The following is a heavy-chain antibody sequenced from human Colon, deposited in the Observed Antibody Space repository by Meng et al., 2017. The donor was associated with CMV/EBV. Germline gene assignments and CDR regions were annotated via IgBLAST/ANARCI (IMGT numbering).Heavy chain of an antibody. CDR1: GYKFRYSS. V-gene: IGHV1-46*01. Sequence: SGKTSGYKFRYSSMHWMRQAPGKGLEWMGNIDHSGDSTNYAENFVGRFTMTEDMYTNTMHMELSSMRSDDTAVYYCARDNSNWSTDFWGQGTLVTVSS. CDR3: ARDNSNWSTDF. CDR2: IDHSGDST. J-gene: IGHJ4*02. D-gene: IGHD4-11*01.